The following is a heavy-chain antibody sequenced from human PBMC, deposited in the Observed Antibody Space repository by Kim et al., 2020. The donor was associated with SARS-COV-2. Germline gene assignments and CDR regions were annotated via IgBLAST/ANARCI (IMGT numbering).Heavy chain of an antibody. Sequence: GGSLRLSCAASGFTFSSYGMHWVRQAPGKGLEWVAVIWYDGSNKYYADSVKGRFTISRDNSKNTLYLQMNSLRAEDTAVYYCAKDRYFDWLHPGGMDVWGQGTTVTVSS. CDR3: AKDRYFDWLHPGGMDV. CDR1: GFTFSSYG. D-gene: IGHD3-9*01. J-gene: IGHJ6*02. CDR2: IWYDGSNK. V-gene: IGHV3-33*06.